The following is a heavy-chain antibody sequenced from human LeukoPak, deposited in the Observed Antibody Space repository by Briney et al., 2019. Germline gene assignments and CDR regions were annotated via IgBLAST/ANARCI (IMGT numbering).Heavy chain of an antibody. Sequence: GSLKLSCVASEFTLRNYWIHWVRQPPGKGLVWVSRIRYDGIVTNYADSVEGRFTISRDNAKNTVHLQMNSLRDDDTAVYYCARANPADFNLWGRGTLVTVSS. V-gene: IGHV3-74*01. CDR1: EFTLRNYW. CDR2: IRYDGIVT. D-gene: IGHD1-14*01. J-gene: IGHJ2*01. CDR3: ARANPADFNL.